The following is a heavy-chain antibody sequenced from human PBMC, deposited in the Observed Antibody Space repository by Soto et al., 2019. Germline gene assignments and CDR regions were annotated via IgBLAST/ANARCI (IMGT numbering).Heavy chain of an antibody. Sequence: SETLSLTCTVSGGSISSYYWTWIRQPPGKGLEWIGYTHYSGSTKYNPSLKSRVTISVDTSKNQFSLKLSSVTAADTAVYYCVRGGYGSGSYLYYGMDVWGQGTTVTVS. CDR3: VRGGYGSGSYLYYGMDV. V-gene: IGHV4-59*01. D-gene: IGHD3-10*01. CDR1: GGSISSYY. J-gene: IGHJ6*02. CDR2: THYSGST.